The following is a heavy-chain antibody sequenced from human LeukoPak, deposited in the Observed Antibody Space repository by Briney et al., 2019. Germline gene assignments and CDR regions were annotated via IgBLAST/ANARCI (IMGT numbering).Heavy chain of an antibody. J-gene: IGHJ3*02. Sequence: SETLSLTCTVSGGSISSYYWSWIRQPPGKGLEWMGYIYYSGSTNYNPSLKSRVTISVDTSKNQFSLKLSSVTAADTAVYYCARLKSSSWPDAFDIWGQGTMVTVSS. CDR2: IYYSGST. D-gene: IGHD6-13*01. V-gene: IGHV4-59*08. CDR1: GGSISSYY. CDR3: ARLKSSSWPDAFDI.